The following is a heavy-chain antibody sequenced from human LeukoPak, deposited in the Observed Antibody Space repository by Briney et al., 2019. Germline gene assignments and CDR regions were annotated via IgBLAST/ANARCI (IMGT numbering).Heavy chain of an antibody. CDR2: INHSGST. D-gene: IGHD3-10*01. CDR1: GGSFSGYY. CDR3: AREGGVRGVISIDY. Sequence: PSETLSLTCAVYGGSFSGYYWSWIRQPPGKGLEWIGEINHSGSTNYNPSLKSRVTISVDTSKNQFSLKLSSVTAADTAVYYCAREGGVRGVISIDYWGQGTLVTVSS. V-gene: IGHV4-34*01. J-gene: IGHJ4*02.